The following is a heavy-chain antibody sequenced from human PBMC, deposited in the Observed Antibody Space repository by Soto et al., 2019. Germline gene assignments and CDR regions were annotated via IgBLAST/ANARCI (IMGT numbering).Heavy chain of an antibody. Sequence: GGSLRLSCAASGFTFSSYAMSWARQAPGKGLEWVSSISNSGGSTYHADSVKGRFTISRDDSEKTLYLQMNSLRVEDAAIYFCAQGKISTTGLNYWGQGTLVNVS. CDR1: GFTFSSYA. V-gene: IGHV3-23*01. D-gene: IGHD1-1*01. J-gene: IGHJ4*02. CDR2: ISNSGGST. CDR3: AQGKISTTGLNY.